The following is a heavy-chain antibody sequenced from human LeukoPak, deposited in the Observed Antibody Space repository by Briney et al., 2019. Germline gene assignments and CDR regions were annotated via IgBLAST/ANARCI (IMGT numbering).Heavy chain of an antibody. CDR2: INSDGSGT. CDR1: GFTFSSYW. CDR3: ARGGMYHGFDI. V-gene: IGHV3-74*01. J-gene: IGHJ3*02. D-gene: IGHD1-26*01. Sequence: GESLKISCAASGFTFSSYWMHWVRQAPGKGLVWVSRINSDGSGTIYADSVEGRFTISRDNAKNTLYLQMNSLRVEDTAVYYCARGGMYHGFDIWGQGTMVTVSS.